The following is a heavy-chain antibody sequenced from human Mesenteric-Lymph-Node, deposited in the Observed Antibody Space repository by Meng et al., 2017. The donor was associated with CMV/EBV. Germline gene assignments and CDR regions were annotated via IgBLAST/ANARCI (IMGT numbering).Heavy chain of an antibody. V-gene: IGHV3-23*01. J-gene: IGHJ6*02. CDR2: ISGSGGST. Sequence: GESLKISCVASGFSFSSYAMTWVRQAPGKGLEWVSGISGSGGSTYYADSVRGRFTISRDNSGNMVYLQMRSLRVEDTAVYYCAKGASEPADHYYYDMDVWGQGTAVTVSS. CDR3: AKGASEPADHYYYDMDV. CDR1: GFSFSSYA. D-gene: IGHD1-26*01.